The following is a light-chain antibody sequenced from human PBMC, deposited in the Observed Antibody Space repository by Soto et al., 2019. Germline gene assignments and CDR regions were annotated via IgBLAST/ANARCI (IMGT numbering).Light chain of an antibody. J-gene: IGKJ5*01. CDR3: QQYGDSPIT. CDR1: QNVANY. Sequence: EMVLTQSPSTLSLSPGERATLSCRASQNVANYLDWYQQKPGQAPRLLIYESSNRATGIAARFSGSGSGTDLTLTISRLEPEDFALYYCQQYGDSPITFGQGTR. V-gene: IGKV3-11*01. CDR2: ESS.